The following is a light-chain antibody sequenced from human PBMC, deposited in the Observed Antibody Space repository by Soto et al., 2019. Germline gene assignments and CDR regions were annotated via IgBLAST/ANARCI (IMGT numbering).Light chain of an antibody. Sequence: DLVMTQTPLSSTVSLGQPASISCRSSRSLVNSDGNTYLGWLQQRPGQPPRLLIYKISNRFSGVPDRLSGSGAGTDFTLTISRVEAEDVAVYYCMESTSFPQTFGQGTKVEI. CDR1: RSLVNSDGNTY. V-gene: IGKV2-24*01. J-gene: IGKJ1*01. CDR3: MESTSFPQT. CDR2: KIS.